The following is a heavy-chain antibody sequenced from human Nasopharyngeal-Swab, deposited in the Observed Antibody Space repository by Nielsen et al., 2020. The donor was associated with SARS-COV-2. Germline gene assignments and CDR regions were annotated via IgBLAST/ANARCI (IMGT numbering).Heavy chain of an antibody. V-gene: IGHV3-15*01. CDR3: TTGFDP. CDR1: GFTFSSAW. Sequence: GESLKISWAASGFTFSSAWMSWVRQAPGKGLEWVGRIKSKTDGGTTDYAAPVKGRFTISRDDSKNTLYLQMNSLETEDTAVYYCTTGFDPWGQGTLVTVSS. CDR2: IKSKTDGGTT. J-gene: IGHJ5*02.